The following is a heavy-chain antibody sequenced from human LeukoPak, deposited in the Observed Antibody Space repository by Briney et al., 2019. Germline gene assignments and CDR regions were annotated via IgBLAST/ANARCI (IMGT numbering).Heavy chain of an antibody. CDR1: GFTFSSYG. Sequence: QPGGSLRLSCAASGFTFSSYGMHWVRKAPGKGLEWVAVISYDGSNKYYADSVKGRFTISRDNSKNTLYLQMNSLRAEDTSLYYCAKSCRGSGSSLYWGQGTLVTVSS. CDR3: AKSCRGSGSSLY. V-gene: IGHV3-30*18. D-gene: IGHD3-22*01. CDR2: ISYDGSNK. J-gene: IGHJ4*02.